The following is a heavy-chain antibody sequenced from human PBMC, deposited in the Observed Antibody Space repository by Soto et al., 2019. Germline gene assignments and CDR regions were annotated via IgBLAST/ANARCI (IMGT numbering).Heavy chain of an antibody. CDR1: GFTFSSYA. Sequence: EVQLLESGGGLVQPGGSLRLSCAASGFTFSSYAMSWVRQAPGKGLEWVSAISGSGGSTYYADSVKGRFTISRDNSKNTLYLQMNSLRAEDTAVYYCAKAGYCSSISCYTYYYGMDVWGQGTTVTVSS. CDR3: AKAGYCSSISCYTYYYGMDV. V-gene: IGHV3-23*01. CDR2: ISGSGGST. D-gene: IGHD2-2*02. J-gene: IGHJ6*02.